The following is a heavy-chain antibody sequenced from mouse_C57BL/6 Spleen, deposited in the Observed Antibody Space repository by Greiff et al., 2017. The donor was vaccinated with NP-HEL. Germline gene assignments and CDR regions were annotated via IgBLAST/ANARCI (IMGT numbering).Heavy chain of an antibody. V-gene: IGHV3-6*01. J-gene: IGHJ4*01. CDR1: GYSITSGYY. D-gene: IGHD5-5*01. CDR3: ASYLYYAIDY. Sequence: DVKLQESGPGLVKPSQSLTLTCSVTGYSITSGYYWNWIRQFPGNKLEWMGYISYDGSNNYNPSLKNRISITRDTSKNQFFLKLNSVTTEDTATYYCASYLYYAIDYWGQGTSVTVSS. CDR2: ISYDGSN.